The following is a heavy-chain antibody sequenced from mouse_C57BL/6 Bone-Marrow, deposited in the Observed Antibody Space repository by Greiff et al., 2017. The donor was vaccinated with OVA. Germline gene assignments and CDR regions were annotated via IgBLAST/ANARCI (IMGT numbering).Heavy chain of an antibody. CDR2: IYPSDSET. V-gene: IGHV1-61*01. D-gene: IGHD3-3*01. CDR1: GYTFTSYW. Sequence: QVQLQQPGAELVRPGSSVKLSCKASGYTFTSYWMDWVKQRPGQGLEWIGNIYPSDSETHYNQKFKDKATLTVDKSSSTAYMQLSSLTSEDSAVYYCARRAGRYFDVWGTGTTVTVSS. J-gene: IGHJ1*03. CDR3: ARRAGRYFDV.